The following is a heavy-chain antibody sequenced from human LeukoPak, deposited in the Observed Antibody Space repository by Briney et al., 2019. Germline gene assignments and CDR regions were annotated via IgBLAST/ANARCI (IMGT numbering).Heavy chain of an antibody. V-gene: IGHV1-2*06. J-gene: IGHJ4*02. CDR3: GRSSRPLDCFDY. D-gene: IGHD2-2*01. CDR2: INPNSGVT. Sequence: ASVKVSCKASGYTFSSYGISWVRQAPGQGLEWLGRINPNSGVTSYAQAFQDRVTLTRDPSISTAYIELSSLTSDDTAVYYCGRSSRPLDCFDYWGQGTLVTVSS. CDR1: GYTFSSYG.